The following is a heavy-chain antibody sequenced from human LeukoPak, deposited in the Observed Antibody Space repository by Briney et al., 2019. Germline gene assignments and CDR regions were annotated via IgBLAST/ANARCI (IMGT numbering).Heavy chain of an antibody. CDR2: IYYSGST. CDR1: GGSFSGYY. Sequence: SETLSLTCAVYGGSFSGYYWSWIRQPPGKGLEWIGSIYYSGSTYYNPSLKSRVTISVDTSKNQFSLKLSSVTAADTAVYYCARHTDYYGMDVWGQGTTVTVSS. CDR3: ARHTDYYGMDV. V-gene: IGHV4-34*01. J-gene: IGHJ6*02. D-gene: IGHD2-2*02.